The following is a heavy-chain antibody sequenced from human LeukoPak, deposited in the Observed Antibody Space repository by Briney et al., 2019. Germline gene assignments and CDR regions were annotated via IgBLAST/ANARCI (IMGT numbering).Heavy chain of an antibody. CDR1: GGSISSSSYY. V-gene: IGHV4-39*07. CDR2: IYYSGST. D-gene: IGHD5-18*01. J-gene: IGHJ3*02. Sequence: SETLSLTCTVSGGSISSSSYYWGWIRQPPGKGLEWIGSIYYSGSTYYNPSLKSRVTVSVDTSRNQFSLKLSSVTAADTAVYYCAREGAGGFSYGPNDAFDIWGQGTMVTVSS. CDR3: AREGAGGFSYGPNDAFDI.